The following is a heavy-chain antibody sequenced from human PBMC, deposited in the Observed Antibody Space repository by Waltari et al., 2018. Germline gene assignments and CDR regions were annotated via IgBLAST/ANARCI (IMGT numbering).Heavy chain of an antibody. CDR2: INHSGST. CDR3: ARGIGSSFTPDWFDP. D-gene: IGHD6-13*01. Sequence: QVQLQQWGAGLLKPSETLSLTCAVYGGSFSGYYWSWIRQPPGKGLEWIGEINHSGSTNYNPSLKSRVTISVDTSNNQFSLKLSSVTAADTAVYYCARGIGSSFTPDWFDPWGQGTLVTVSS. V-gene: IGHV4-34*01. J-gene: IGHJ5*02. CDR1: GGSFSGYY.